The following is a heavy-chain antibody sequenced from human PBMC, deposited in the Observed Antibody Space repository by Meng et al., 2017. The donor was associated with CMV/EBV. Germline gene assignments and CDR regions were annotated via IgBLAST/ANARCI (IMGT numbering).Heavy chain of an antibody. CDR1: GYTFTSYD. CDR3: ARNPQKGYDFWSGYSQTWNDAFDI. V-gene: IGHV1-8*03. Sequence: ASVKVSCKASGYTFTSYDINWVRQATGQGLEWMGWMNPNSGNTGYAQKFQGRVTVTRNTSISTAYMELSSLRSEDTAVYYCARNPQKGYDFWSGYSQTWNDAFDIWGPGTMVTVSS. CDR2: MNPNSGNT. D-gene: IGHD3-3*01. J-gene: IGHJ3*02.